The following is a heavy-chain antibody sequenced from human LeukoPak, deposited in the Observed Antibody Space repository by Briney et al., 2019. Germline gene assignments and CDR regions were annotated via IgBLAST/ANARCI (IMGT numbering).Heavy chain of an antibody. Sequence: GESLKISCKGSGYNFDNYWIAWVRQMPGKGLEWMGIIFPGDPNTRYSPSFQGQVTISADKSINTAYLQWSSLKASDTAIYYCAREQQLVLFDYWGQGALVTVSS. CDR2: IFPGDPNT. CDR1: GYNFDNYW. V-gene: IGHV5-51*01. J-gene: IGHJ4*02. CDR3: AREQQLVLFDY. D-gene: IGHD1-1*01.